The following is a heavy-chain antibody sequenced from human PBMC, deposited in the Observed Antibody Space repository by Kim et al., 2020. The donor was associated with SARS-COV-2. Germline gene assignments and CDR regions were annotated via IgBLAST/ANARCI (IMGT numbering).Heavy chain of an antibody. CDR2: ISYSGNS. J-gene: IGHJ4*02. V-gene: IGHV4-31*03. CDR1: GGSIRSGGKF. Sequence: SETLSLTCSVSGGSIRSGGKFWTWIRQHPAKGLEWIGYISYSGNSHYSPSLRSRVSISLQTSENQFSLELTSVTAADTAVVYCARGHPLDYWGQGILVT. CDR3: ARGHPLDY.